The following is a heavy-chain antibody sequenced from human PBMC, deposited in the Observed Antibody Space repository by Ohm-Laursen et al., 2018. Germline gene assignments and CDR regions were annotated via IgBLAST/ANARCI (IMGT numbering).Heavy chain of an antibody. V-gene: IGHV4-59*08. Sequence: GTLSLTCTVSGGSISSYYWSWIRQPPGEGLEWIGYIYSSGTTNYNPSLKSRVTISVDTSKNQFSLKLSSVTAADTAVYYCARHSHYYDSSGYHWYFDLWGRGNLVTVSS. CDR2: IYSSGTT. J-gene: IGHJ2*01. D-gene: IGHD3-22*01. CDR1: GGSISSYY. CDR3: ARHSHYYDSSGYHWYFDL.